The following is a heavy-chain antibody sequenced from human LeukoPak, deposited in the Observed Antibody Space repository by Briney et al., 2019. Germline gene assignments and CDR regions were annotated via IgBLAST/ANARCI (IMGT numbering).Heavy chain of an antibody. CDR2: ISTNGTTT. Sequence: PGGSLRLSCAASGFTFSDYYMSWIRQAPGKGLEWVSYISTNGTTTYYGDSVKGRFTISRDNAKNSLYLQMNNLRAEDTAVYYCARVKNGFDGNGYPYYYYYMDVWGRGTTVTVFS. V-gene: IGHV3-11*04. CDR3: ARVKNGFDGNGYPYYYYYMDV. D-gene: IGHD3-22*01. CDR1: GFTFSDYY. J-gene: IGHJ6*03.